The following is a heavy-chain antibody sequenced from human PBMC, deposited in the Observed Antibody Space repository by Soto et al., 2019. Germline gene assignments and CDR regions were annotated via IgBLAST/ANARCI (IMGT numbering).Heavy chain of an antibody. D-gene: IGHD3-22*01. CDR3: AKERYYYDSSGYPDY. V-gene: IGHV3-30*18. CDR2: ISYDGSNK. CDR1: GFTFSSYG. J-gene: IGHJ4*02. Sequence: SLRLSCGASGFTFSSYGMHWVRQAPGKGLEWVAVISYDGSNKYYADSVKGRLTISRDNSKNTLYLQMNSLRAEDTAVYYCAKERYYYDSSGYPDYWGQGTLVTVSS.